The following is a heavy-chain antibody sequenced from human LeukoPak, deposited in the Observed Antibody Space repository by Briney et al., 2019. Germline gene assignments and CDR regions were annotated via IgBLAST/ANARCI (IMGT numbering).Heavy chain of an antibody. Sequence: ASVKVSCKASGYTFTSYYMHWVRQAPGQGLEWMGIINPSGGSTSYAQKFQGRVTMTRDTSTSTVYMELSSLRSEDTAVYYCARDNHYYDSSGYYSFDYWGQGTLVTVSS. CDR1: GYTFTSYY. CDR3: ARDNHYYDSSGYYSFDY. J-gene: IGHJ4*02. D-gene: IGHD3-22*01. CDR2: INPSGGST. V-gene: IGHV1-46*01.